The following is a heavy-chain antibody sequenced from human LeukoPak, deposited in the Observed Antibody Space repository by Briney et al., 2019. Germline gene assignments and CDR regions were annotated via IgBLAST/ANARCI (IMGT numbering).Heavy chain of an antibody. V-gene: IGHV3-23*01. J-gene: IGHJ4*02. D-gene: IGHD6-13*01. CDR2: ISGSGGST. Sequence: GGSLRLSCATSGFIFSTYALSWVRQAPGKGLEWASSISGSGGSTYHADSVKGRFTISRDSSKNALYLQMNSLRAEDTAIYYCARVIRAAPGKGYFDYWGQGTLVTVSS. CDR1: GFIFSTYA. CDR3: ARVIRAAPGKGYFDY.